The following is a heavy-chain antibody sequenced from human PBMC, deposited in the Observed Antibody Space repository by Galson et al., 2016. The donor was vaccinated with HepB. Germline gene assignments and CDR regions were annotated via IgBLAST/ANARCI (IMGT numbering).Heavy chain of an antibody. CDR3: VGDVNHKIDY. D-gene: IGHD1-14*01. CDR1: XXXFNDYX. Sequence: RLSXAASXXXFNDYXXXWVRXAPGKGLVXXXRISHDGTYTSYADSVKGRFTISRDNAKKILFLQMNTLGAEDTAVYYCVGDVNHKIDYWGLGXXVTLSS. CDR2: ISHDGTYT. J-gene: IGHJ4*02. V-gene: IGHV3-74*01.